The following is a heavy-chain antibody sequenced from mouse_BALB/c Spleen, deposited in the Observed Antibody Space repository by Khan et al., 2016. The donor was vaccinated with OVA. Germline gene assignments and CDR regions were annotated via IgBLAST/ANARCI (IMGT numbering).Heavy chain of an antibody. CDR1: GFSLTSYG. D-gene: IGHD2-4*01. CDR2: IWSGGST. CDR3: ARIYDYDEGLAY. Sequence: QVQLKHSGPGLVQPSQSLSITCTVSGFSLTSYGVHWVRQSPGKGLEWLGVIWSGGSTDYNAAFISRLSISKDNSKRQVFFKLNNLQANDTDIYYCARIYDYDEGLAYWGQGTLVTVSA. J-gene: IGHJ3*01. V-gene: IGHV2-2*02.